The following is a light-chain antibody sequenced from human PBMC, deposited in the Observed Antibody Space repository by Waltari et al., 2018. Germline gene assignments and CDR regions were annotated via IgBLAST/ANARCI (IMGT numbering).Light chain of an antibody. CDR3: ASWDDTLNVPV. V-gene: IGLV1-44*01. CDR1: RSHIGTNT. CDR2: RNN. J-gene: IGLJ3*02. Sequence: QSVLTQPPSASGTPGQRVTIACSGSRSHIGTNTVNWYQQFPGAAPKVLIHRNNQRPAGVSVRFSGAKSGTSASLAISGLQSEDEALYYCASWDDTLNVPVFGEGTELTVL.